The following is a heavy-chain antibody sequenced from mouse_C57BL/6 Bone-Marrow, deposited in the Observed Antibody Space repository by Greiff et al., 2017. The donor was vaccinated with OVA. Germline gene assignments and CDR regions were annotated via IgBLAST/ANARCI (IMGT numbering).Heavy chain of an antibody. D-gene: IGHD2-4*01. CDR2: IYPGSGST. Sequence: QVQLQQPGAELVKPGASVKMSCKASGYTFTSYWITWVKQRPGQGLEWIGDIYPGSGSTNYNEKFKSKATLTVDTSSSTAYMQLSSLTSEDSAVYYCARAYYDYDVTWFAYWGQGTLVTVSA. CDR3: ARAYYDYDVTWFAY. CDR1: GYTFTSYW. J-gene: IGHJ3*01. V-gene: IGHV1-55*01.